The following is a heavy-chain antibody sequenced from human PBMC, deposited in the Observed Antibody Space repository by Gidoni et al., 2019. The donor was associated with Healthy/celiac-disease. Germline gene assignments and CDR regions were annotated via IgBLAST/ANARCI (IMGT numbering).Heavy chain of an antibody. CDR1: GFTFSSYS. CDR3: ARGDTDENWFDP. J-gene: IGHJ5*02. D-gene: IGHD5-18*01. CDR2: ISSSSSYI. V-gene: IGHV3-21*01. Sequence: EVQLVESGGGLVKPGGSLRLSCAASGFTFSSYSMTWVRQAPGKGLEWVSSISSSSSYIYYADSVKGRFTISRDNAKNSLYLQMNSLRAEDTAVYYCARGDTDENWFDPWGQGTLVTVSS.